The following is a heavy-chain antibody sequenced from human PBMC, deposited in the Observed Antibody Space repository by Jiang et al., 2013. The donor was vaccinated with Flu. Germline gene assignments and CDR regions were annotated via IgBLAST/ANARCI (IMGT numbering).Heavy chain of an antibody. J-gene: IGHJ4*02. D-gene: IGHD6-13*01. V-gene: IGHV5-51*01. CDR1: GYSFTSYW. CDR2: IYPDDSDT. Sequence: GAEVKKPGESLKISCKASGYSFTSYWIAWVRQMPGKGLEWMGIIYPDDSDTRYSPSFQGQVTISADESISTAYLQWSSLKASDTAMYYCARHLGARSGSWYGGYWGQGTLVTVSS. CDR3: ARHLGARSGSWYGGY.